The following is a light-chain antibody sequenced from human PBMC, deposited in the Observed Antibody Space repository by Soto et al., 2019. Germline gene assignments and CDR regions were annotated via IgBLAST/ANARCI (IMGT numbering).Light chain of an antibody. CDR2: DVS. V-gene: IGLV2-14*01. CDR3: CSYTRSGTLI. Sequence: QSALTQPASVSGSPVQSITISCVGTSGDIGDYNYVYWYQQHPGKVPKVIIYDVSNRPSGVSYRFSGTKSGNTASLTVSGLQAEDEADYYCCSYTRSGTLIFGTGTKLPVL. J-gene: IGLJ1*01. CDR1: SGDIGDYNY.